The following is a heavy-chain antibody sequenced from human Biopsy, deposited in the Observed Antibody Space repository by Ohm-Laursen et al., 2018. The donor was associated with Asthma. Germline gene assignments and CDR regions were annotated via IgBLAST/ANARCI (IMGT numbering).Heavy chain of an antibody. V-gene: IGHV3-9*01. D-gene: IGHD6-19*01. Sequence: SLRLSCAASGFSFDDYALHWVRQTPGKGLEWVSSIIWNGARVDYADAVKGRFTISRGNAKNSLYLQMNTLKTEDTAIYFCAKASSSGWSAPLDYWGQGMLVTVSS. CDR2: IIWNGARV. CDR3: AKASSSGWSAPLDY. J-gene: IGHJ4*02. CDR1: GFSFDDYA.